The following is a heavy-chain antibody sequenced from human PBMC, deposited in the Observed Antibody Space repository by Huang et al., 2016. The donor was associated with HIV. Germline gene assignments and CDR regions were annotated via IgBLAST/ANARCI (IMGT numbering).Heavy chain of an antibody. CDR2: INPSGDST. CDR1: GDTFNNYY. J-gene: IGHJ4*02. D-gene: IGHD2-21*02. Sequence: QVQVVQSGAEVKRPGTSVKVSCKASGDTFNNYYVHWVRQAPGQGLEWMGIINPSGDSTSSVRKLHGRVTRTRDTSTNAVYMELRGLRSEDTAIYYCASAFCGAGCFIPPFDFRGQGTLVTVSS. CDR3: ASAFCGAGCFIPPFDF. V-gene: IGHV1-46*02.